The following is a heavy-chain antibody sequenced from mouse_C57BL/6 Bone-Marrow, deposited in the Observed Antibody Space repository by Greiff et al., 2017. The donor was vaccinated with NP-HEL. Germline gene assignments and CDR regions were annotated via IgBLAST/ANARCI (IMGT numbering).Heavy chain of an antibody. CDR2: IDPENGDT. J-gene: IGHJ4*01. CDR3: TTNDSYAMDY. Sequence: EVQLQQSGAELVRPGASVKLSCTASGFNIKDDYMHWVKQRAEQGLEWIGWIDPENGDTEYASKFQGKATITADTSSNTAYLQLSSLTSEDTAVYYCTTNDSYAMDYWGQGTSVTVSS. V-gene: IGHV14-4*01. CDR1: GFNIKDDY.